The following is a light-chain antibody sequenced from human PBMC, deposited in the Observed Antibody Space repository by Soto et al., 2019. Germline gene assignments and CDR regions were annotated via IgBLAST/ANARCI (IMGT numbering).Light chain of an antibody. V-gene: IGKV3-20*01. J-gene: IGKJ2*01. CDR3: QQYRTSPQT. Sequence: EIVLTQSPGTLSLSPGERATLSCRASQSVSSSYLAWYQQKPGQAPRLLIYGASSRATGIPVRFSGSWSGTDFTLSLSRLEPEDFAMYYCQQYRTSPQTFVQGTKLEIK. CDR1: QSVSSSY. CDR2: GAS.